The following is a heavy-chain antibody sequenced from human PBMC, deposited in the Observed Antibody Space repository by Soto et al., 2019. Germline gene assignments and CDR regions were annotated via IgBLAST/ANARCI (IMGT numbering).Heavy chain of an antibody. D-gene: IGHD3-3*01. J-gene: IGHJ5*02. CDR2: INPNSGGK. Sequence: ASVKVSCKASGYTFTGYYMHWVRQAPGQGLEWMGWINPNSGGKNYAQEFQGWVTMTRDTSISTAYMELSRLGSDDTAVYYCARGPYYGFWSGYAGGWFDPWGQGTLVTVSS. V-gene: IGHV1-2*04. CDR3: ARGPYYGFWSGYAGGWFDP. CDR1: GYTFTGYY.